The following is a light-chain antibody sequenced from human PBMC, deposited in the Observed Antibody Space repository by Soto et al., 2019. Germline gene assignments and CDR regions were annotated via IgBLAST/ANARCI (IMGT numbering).Light chain of an antibody. CDR3: QEYTRYPRK. Sequence: MIQYPPTRAASVEGRVTITCRASQSISSWLAWYQQKPGKAPKLLIYDASSLESGVPSRFSGSGSGTEFTLTISSSQLDDFPTSDRQEYTRYPRKFGGGTKVDIK. J-gene: IGKJ4*02. V-gene: IGKV1-5*01. CDR1: QSISSW. CDR2: DAS.